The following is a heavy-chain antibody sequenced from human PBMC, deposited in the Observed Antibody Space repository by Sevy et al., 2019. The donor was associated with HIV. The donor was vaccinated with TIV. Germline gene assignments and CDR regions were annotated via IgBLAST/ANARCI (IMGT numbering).Heavy chain of an antibody. V-gene: IGHV3-7*01. Sequence: GGSLRLSCAASGFTFSSYWMSWVRQAPGKGLEWVATMKQDGSEKYYVRSVKGRFTISRDNAKHSLYLQMNSLRAEDTAVYYCVREGLGGFSYSLDCWGQGTLVTVSS. CDR1: GFTFSSYW. D-gene: IGHD5-18*01. CDR3: VREGLGGFSYSLDC. J-gene: IGHJ4*02. CDR2: MKQDGSEK.